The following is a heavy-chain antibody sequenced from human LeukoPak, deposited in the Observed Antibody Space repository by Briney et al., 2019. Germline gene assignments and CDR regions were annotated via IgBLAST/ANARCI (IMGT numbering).Heavy chain of an antibody. J-gene: IGHJ4*02. CDR2: ISSSSSYI. Sequence: GGSLRLSCAASGFTFSDYYMSWIRQAPGKGLEWVSSISSSSSYIYYADSVKGRFTISRDNAKNSLYLQMNSLRAEDTAVYYCARDLGGYSYGLFDYWGQGTLVTVSS. CDR3: ARDLGGYSYGLFDY. D-gene: IGHD5-18*01. V-gene: IGHV3-11*06. CDR1: GFTFSDYY.